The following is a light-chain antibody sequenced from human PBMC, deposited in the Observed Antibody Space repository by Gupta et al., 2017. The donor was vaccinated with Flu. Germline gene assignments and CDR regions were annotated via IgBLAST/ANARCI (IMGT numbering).Light chain of an antibody. J-gene: IGLJ1*01. CDR1: SSASGGYDF. Sequence: SALPPPASVSGSPGQSVTISCTGSSSASGGYDFVSWYQQDPGKDPKVIIYRVRNGTAGGCSRFSGSNSANTAALTIAGGQDEDEDDYYCRSETSSGNVFGTGTKVTVL. CDR2: RVR. CDR3: RSETSSGNV. V-gene: IGLV2-14*01.